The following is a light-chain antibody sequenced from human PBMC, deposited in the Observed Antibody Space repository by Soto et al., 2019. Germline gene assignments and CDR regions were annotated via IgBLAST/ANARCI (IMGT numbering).Light chain of an antibody. CDR2: DSS. J-gene: IGKJ1*01. V-gene: IGKV1-5*01. CDR3: QLYTSDSRT. CDR1: HTITR. Sequence: DIQMTQSPSTLSASVGDRITITCRASHTITRLAWYQQKPGKAPKLLIFDSSRLQSGVPSRFSGSGSGTEFTLTVSSLQPDDFATYYCQLYTSDSRTFGQGTKVGIK.